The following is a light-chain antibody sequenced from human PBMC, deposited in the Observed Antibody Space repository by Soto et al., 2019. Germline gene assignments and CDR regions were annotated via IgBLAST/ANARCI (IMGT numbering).Light chain of an antibody. CDR3: QQLYSYTLT. Sequence: DIQMTQSPPSLSASVGDRVTITCRASQSISSYLHWYQQKPGKAPKVLIYRASSLQSGVPPRFSGSGSGTEFTLTITSLQPEDFAAYYCQQLYSYTLTIGGGTKV. V-gene: IGKV1-9*01. CDR1: QSISSY. CDR2: RAS. J-gene: IGKJ4*01.